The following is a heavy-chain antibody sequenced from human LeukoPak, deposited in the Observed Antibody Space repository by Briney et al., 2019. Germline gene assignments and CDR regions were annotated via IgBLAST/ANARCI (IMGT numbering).Heavy chain of an antibody. CDR3: ASPSNRLTIFGVADAFDI. CDR2: INHSGST. V-gene: IGHV4-34*01. Sequence: SETLSLTCAVYGGSFSGYYWSWIRQPPGKGLEWIGEINHSGSTNYNPSLKSRVTISVDTSKNQFSLKLSSVTAADTAVYYCASPSNRLTIFGVADAFDIWGQGTMVTVSS. CDR1: GGSFSGYY. J-gene: IGHJ3*02. D-gene: IGHD3-3*01.